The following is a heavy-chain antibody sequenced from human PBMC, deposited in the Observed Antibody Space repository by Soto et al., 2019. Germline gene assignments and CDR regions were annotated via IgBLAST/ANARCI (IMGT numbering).Heavy chain of an antibody. J-gene: IGHJ4*02. D-gene: IGHD3-22*01. V-gene: IGHV3-30-3*01. CDR2: ISYDGSNK. Sequence: QVQLVESGGGVVQPGRSLRLSCAASGFTFSSYAMHWVRQAPGKGLEWVAVISYDGSNKYYADSVKGRFTISRDNSKNTLYLQMNSLRAEDTAVYYCARATGASDYCDSSGTTSPLGYWGQGTLVTVSS. CDR3: ARATGASDYCDSSGTTSPLGY. CDR1: GFTFSSYA.